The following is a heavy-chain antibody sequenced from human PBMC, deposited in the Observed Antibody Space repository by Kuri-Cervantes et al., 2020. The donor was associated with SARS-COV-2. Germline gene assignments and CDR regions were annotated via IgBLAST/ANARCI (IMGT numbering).Heavy chain of an antibody. D-gene: IGHD2-2*02. CDR2: IYPGDSDT. J-gene: IGHJ4*02. V-gene: IGHV5-51*01. CDR1: GYSFTSYW. Sequence: GESLKISCKGSGYSFTSYWIGWVRQMPGKGLEWTGIIYPGDSDTRYSPSFQGQVTISADKSISTAYLQWSSLKASDTAMYYCARQSADCSSTSCYIDYWGQGTLVTVSS. CDR3: ARQSADCSSTSCYIDY.